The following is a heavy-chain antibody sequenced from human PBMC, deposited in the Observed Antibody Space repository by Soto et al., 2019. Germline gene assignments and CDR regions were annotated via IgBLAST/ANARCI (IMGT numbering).Heavy chain of an antibody. D-gene: IGHD6-13*01. J-gene: IGHJ2*01. V-gene: IGHV1-46*03. CDR1: GYTFTSYY. CDR2: INPSGGST. CDR3: ARGIAAAGTPWYFDL. Sequence: GASVKVSCKASGYTFTSYYMHWVRQAPGQGLEWMGIINPSGGSTSYAQKFQGRVTMTRDTSTSTVYMELSSLRSEDTAVYYCARGIAAAGTPWYFDLWGRGTLVTVSS.